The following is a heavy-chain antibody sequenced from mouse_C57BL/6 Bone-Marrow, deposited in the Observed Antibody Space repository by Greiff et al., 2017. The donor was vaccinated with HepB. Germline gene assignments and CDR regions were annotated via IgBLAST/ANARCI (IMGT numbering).Heavy chain of an antibody. J-gene: IGHJ4*01. Sequence: EVQGVESGGGLVQSGRSLRLSCATSGFTFSDFYMEWVRQAPGKGLEWIAASRNKANDYTTEYSASVKGRFIVSRDTSPSILYLQMNALRAEDTAIYYCARDASYYYAMDYWGQGTSVTVSS. V-gene: IGHV7-1*01. CDR3: ARDASYYYAMDY. CDR2: SRNKANDYTT. CDR1: GFTFSDFY.